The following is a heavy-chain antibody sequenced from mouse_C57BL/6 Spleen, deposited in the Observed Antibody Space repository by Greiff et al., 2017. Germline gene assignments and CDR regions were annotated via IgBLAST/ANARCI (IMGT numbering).Heavy chain of an antibody. CDR1: GYSITSCYD. D-gene: IGHD2-3*01. V-gene: IGHV3-1*01. Sequence: DVQLVESGPGMVKPSQSLSLTCTVTGYSITSCYDWHWIRHFPGNKLEWMGYISYSGSTNYNPSFKSRISITHDTSKNHFFLKLNSVTTEDTATYYCARIDDGYFDDWGQGTLVTVSA. CDR2: ISYSGST. CDR3: ARIDDGYFDD. J-gene: IGHJ3*01.